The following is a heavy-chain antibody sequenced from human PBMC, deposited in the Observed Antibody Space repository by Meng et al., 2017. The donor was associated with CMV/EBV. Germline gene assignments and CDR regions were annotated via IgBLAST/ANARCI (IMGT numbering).Heavy chain of an antibody. CDR3: TTDPPVLRFLEWLSTLRH. J-gene: IGHJ4*02. D-gene: IGHD3-3*01. V-gene: IGHV3-15*01. CDR2: IKSKTDGGTT. Sequence: GGSLRLSCAASGFTFSTAWMSWVRQAPGKGLEWVGRIKSKTDGGTTDYAAPVKGRFTISRGDSKNTLYLQMNSLKTEDTAVYYCTTDPPVLRFLEWLSTLRHWGQGTLVTVSS. CDR1: GFTFSTAW.